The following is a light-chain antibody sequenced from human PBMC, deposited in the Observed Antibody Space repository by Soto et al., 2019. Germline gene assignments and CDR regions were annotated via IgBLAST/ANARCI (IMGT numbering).Light chain of an antibody. CDR2: TAS. CDR1: QNIGHY. CDR3: QQRYSTFLT. V-gene: IGKV1-39*01. Sequence: DIQMTQSPSSLSASVGDRVTITCRASQNIGHYLSWFQQRPGKPPKVLIYTASTLSSGVPSRFSGSGSGTDFTLSISDLQPDDFAIYFCQQRYSTFLTFGGGTKVEIK. J-gene: IGKJ4*01.